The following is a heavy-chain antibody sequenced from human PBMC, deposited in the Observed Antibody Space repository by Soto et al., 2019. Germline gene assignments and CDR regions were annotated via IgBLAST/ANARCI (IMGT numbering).Heavy chain of an antibody. CDR3: ATCVVVVGATRLVYYYGMDV. V-gene: IGHV1-24*01. CDR2: FDPEDGET. CDR1: GYTLTELS. Sequence: ASVKVSCKVSGYTLTELSMHWVRQAPGKGLEWMGGFDPEDGETIYAQKFQGRVTMTEDTSTDTAYMELSSLRSEDTAVYYCATCVVVVGATRLVYYYGMDVWGQGTTVIVSS. J-gene: IGHJ6*02. D-gene: IGHD2-15*01.